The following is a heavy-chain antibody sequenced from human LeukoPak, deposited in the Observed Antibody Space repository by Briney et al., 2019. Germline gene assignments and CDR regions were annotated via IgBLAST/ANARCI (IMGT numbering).Heavy chain of an antibody. D-gene: IGHD1-26*01. CDR1: GFTFSSYA. Sequence: GGSLRLSCAASGFTFSSYAMSWVRQAPGKGLEWVSAISGSGGSTYHADSVKGRFTISRDNSKNTLYLQMNSLRAEDTAVYYCAKDSGRSGSYYGMDVWGQGTTVTVSS. J-gene: IGHJ6*02. CDR3: AKDSGRSGSYYGMDV. V-gene: IGHV3-23*01. CDR2: ISGSGGST.